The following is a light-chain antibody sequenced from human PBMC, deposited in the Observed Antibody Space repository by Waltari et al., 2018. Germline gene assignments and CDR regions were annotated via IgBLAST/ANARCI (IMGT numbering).Light chain of an antibody. CDR1: ALSKQY. Sequence: SYELRQPPSVSVSPGQTARITCSADALSKQYSYWYQQKPGQAPVLVIYKDNERPSGIPKRFSGSTSGTTVTLTISGVQAEDEADYYCQSGDTSDTSYVVFGGGTKLTVL. CDR2: KDN. V-gene: IGLV3-25*03. J-gene: IGLJ2*01. CDR3: QSGDTSDTSYVV.